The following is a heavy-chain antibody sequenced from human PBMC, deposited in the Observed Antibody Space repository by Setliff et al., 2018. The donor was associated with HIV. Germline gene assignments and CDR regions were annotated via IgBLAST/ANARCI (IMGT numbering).Heavy chain of an antibody. V-gene: IGHV4-59*08. CDR3: ARHRDGGTYPLDY. CDR1: GGSITGYY. CDR2: IYYSGNT. Sequence: PSETLSLTCTVSGGSITGYYWSWIRQPPGKGLEWSGWIYYSGNTRYNPSLKSRVTISLDTSKYRFSLQLTSVTAADTAVYYCARHRDGGTYPLDYWGQGTLVTVSS. D-gene: IGHD1-26*01. J-gene: IGHJ4*02.